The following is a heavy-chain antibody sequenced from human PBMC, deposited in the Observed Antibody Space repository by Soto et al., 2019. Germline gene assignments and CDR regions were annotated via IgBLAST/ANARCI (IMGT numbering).Heavy chain of an antibody. D-gene: IGHD3-3*01. CDR1: GFSLTTSGVG. CDR2: IYWDDAK. J-gene: IGHJ4*02. V-gene: IGHV2-5*02. CDR3: AHRVLRTVFGLVTTTAIYFDF. Sequence: QITLNESGPTVVRPTEPLTLTCRFSGFSLTTSGVGVGWIRQSPGKAPEWLALIYWDDAKRYSASLKSRLTITKDTSKNQVVLTVSVLDPTDTATYYCAHRVLRTVFGLVTTTAIYFDFWGQGTPVAVSS.